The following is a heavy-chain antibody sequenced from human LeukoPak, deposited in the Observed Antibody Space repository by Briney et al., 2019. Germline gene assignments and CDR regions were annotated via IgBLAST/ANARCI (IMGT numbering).Heavy chain of an antibody. D-gene: IGHD2-15*01. CDR1: GYTFTSYG. Sequence: SVKVSCKASGYTFTSYGISWVRQAPGQGLEWMGGIIPIFGTANYAQKFQGRVTITADESTSTAYMELSSLRSEDTAVYYCARRPSCDYWGQGTLVTVSS. V-gene: IGHV1-69*13. J-gene: IGHJ4*02. CDR3: ARRPSCDY. CDR2: IIPIFGTA.